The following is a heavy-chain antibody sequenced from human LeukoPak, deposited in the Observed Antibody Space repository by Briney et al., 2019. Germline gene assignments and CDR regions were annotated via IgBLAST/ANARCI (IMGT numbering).Heavy chain of an antibody. CDR3: ARDTAMAFDY. CDR2: ISYDGSNK. CDR1: GFTFSSYA. V-gene: IGHV3-30-3*01. D-gene: IGHD5-18*01. J-gene: IGHJ4*02. Sequence: PGGSVRLSCAASGFTFSSYAMHWVRQAPGKGLEWVAVISYDGSNKYYADSVKGRFTISRDNSKNTLYLQMNSLRAEDTAVYYCARDTAMAFDYWGQGTLVTVSS.